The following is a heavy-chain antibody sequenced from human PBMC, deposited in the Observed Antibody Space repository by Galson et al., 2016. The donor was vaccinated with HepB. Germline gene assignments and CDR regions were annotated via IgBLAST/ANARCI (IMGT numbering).Heavy chain of an antibody. D-gene: IGHD6-6*01. Sequence: SLRLSCAASGFIFSSYGIHWVRQAPGKGLEWVAVISSDGSNKYYPDSVKGRFTISRDNSKNTLYLLMSSRRAEDTAIYYCAKELGSWRPRDDYYGMDVWGQGTTVTVSS. V-gene: IGHV3-30*18. CDR3: AKELGSWRPRDDYYGMDV. J-gene: IGHJ6*02. CDR1: GFIFSSYG. CDR2: ISSDGSNK.